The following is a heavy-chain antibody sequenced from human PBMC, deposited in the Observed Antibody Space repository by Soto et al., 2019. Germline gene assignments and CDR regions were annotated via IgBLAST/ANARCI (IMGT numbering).Heavy chain of an antibody. J-gene: IGHJ5*02. D-gene: IGHD6-13*01. CDR3: ARDWPRSSSSLAGANLFDP. CDR2: ISAYNGNT. CDR1: GYTFTSYG. V-gene: IGHV1-18*01. Sequence: GASVKVSCKASGYTFTSYGISWVRQAPGQGLEWMGWISAYNGNTNYAQKLQGRVTMTTDTSTSTAYMELRSLRSDDTAVYYCARDWPRSSSSLAGANLFDPWRQRTLVTVSP.